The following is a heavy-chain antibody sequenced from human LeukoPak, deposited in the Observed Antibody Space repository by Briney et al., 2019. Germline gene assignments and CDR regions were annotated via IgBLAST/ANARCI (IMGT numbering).Heavy chain of an antibody. J-gene: IGHJ4*02. CDR1: SGSISSGSYY. CDR3: ARAPLYHDFWSGYQDY. D-gene: IGHD3-3*01. CDR2: IYTSGST. V-gene: IGHV4-61*02. Sequence: SETLSLTCTVSSGSISSGSYYWRWIRQPAGKGLEWIGRIYTSGSTNYNPSLKSRVTISVDTSKNQFSLKLSSVTAADTAVYYCARAPLYHDFWSGYQDYWGQGTLVTVSS.